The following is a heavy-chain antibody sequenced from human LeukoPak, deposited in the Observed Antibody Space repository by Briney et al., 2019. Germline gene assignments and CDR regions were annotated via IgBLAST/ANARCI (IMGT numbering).Heavy chain of an antibody. CDR2: IYTSGST. Sequence: SETLSLTCTVSGGSISSGSYYWSWIRQPAGKGLEWIGRIYTSGSTNYNPSLKSRVTISVDTSKNQFPLKLSSVTAADTAVYYCARARTTRAYNWFDPWGQGTLVTVSS. D-gene: IGHD1-1*01. J-gene: IGHJ5*02. V-gene: IGHV4-61*02. CDR3: ARARTTRAYNWFDP. CDR1: GGSISSGSYY.